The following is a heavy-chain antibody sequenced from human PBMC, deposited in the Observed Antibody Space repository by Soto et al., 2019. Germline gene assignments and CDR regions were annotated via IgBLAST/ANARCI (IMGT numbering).Heavy chain of an antibody. CDR1: GYTFTSYA. Sequence: ASVKVSCKASGYTFTSYAMHWVRQAPGQGLEWMGWINAGNGNTKYSQKFQGRVTITRDTSASTAYMELSSLRSEETAVYCCARRRGLAAFDYWGQGTLVTVSS. CDR2: INAGNGNT. CDR3: ARRRGLAAFDY. V-gene: IGHV1-3*01. J-gene: IGHJ4*02. D-gene: IGHD3-10*01.